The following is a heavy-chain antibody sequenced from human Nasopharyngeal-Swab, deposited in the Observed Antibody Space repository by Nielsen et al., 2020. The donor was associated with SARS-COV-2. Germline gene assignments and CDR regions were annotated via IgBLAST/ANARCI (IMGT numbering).Heavy chain of an antibody. D-gene: IGHD6-6*01. CDR3: AREVYGLDV. CDR1: GFTFSSYD. CDR2: IGTAGDT. J-gene: IGHJ6*04. V-gene: IGHV3-13*01. Sequence: GESLKISCAASGFTFSSYDMHWVRQATGKGLEWVSAIGTAGDTYYPGSVKGRFTISRENAENSLYLQMNSLRAEDTAVYYCAREVYGLDVWGKGTTVTVSS.